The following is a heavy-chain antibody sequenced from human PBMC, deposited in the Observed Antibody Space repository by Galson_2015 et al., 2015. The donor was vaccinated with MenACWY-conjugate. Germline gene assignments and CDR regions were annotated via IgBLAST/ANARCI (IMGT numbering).Heavy chain of an antibody. D-gene: IGHD6-6*01. V-gene: IGHV5-51*01. Sequence: QSGAEVKKPGESLQISCRGSGYTFASNWLGWVRQMPGKGLEWMGIIYPGDSDTRYTPSFQGHDTISADKSINTAYLQWGSLEASDTAMYYCARQGFGSSSLDYWGQGTLVTVSS. CDR2: IYPGDSDT. CDR3: ARQGFGSSSLDY. CDR1: GYTFASNW. J-gene: IGHJ4*02.